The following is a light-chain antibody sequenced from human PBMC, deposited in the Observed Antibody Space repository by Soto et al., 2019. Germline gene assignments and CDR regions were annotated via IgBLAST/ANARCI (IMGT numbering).Light chain of an antibody. CDR3: HQYDSWT. CDR2: GAS. J-gene: IGKJ1*01. Sequence: EIVLTQSPGTLSLSPGERATLSCRASQSFNSIYLAWYQXKPGQAPRLLIYGASRRATGIPDRFSGSGSGTDFTLTISRLEPEEFAVYYCHQYDSWTFGQGTQVDIK. V-gene: IGKV3-20*01. CDR1: QSFNSIY.